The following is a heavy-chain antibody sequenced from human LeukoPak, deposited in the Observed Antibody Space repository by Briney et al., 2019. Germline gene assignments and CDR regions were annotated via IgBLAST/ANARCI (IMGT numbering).Heavy chain of an antibody. CDR3: ACQFGILTHDAFEI. J-gene: IGHJ3*02. CDR2: VDYSGST. V-gene: IGHV4-59*01. D-gene: IGHD3-9*01. Sequence: SETLSLTCTVSGASIYNYYWSWIRQPPGKGLEWIGYVDYSGSTNYNPSLKSRVSMSVDTSKNQFSLKLRSVTAADTAMYYCACQFGILTHDAFEIWGQGTLVPVSS. CDR1: GASIYNYY.